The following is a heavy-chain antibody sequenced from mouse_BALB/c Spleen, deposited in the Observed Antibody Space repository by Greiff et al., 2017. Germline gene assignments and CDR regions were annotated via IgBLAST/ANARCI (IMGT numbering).Heavy chain of an antibody. CDR2: ISSGSSTI. Sequence: EVKVVESGGGLVQPGGSRKLSCAASGFTFSSFGMHWVRQAPEKGLEWVAYISSGSSTIYYADTVKGRFTISRDNPKNTLFLQMTSLRSEDTAMYYCASYYGNYGNAMDYWGQGTSVTVSS. CDR1: GFTFSSFG. D-gene: IGHD2-1*01. CDR3: ASYYGNYGNAMDY. J-gene: IGHJ4*01. V-gene: IGHV5-17*02.